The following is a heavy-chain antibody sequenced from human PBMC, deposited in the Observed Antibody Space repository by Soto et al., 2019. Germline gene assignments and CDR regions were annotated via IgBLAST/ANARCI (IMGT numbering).Heavy chain of an antibody. CDR1: GFTFSDYA. CDR3: ARDSSGWYRQALFDP. CDR2: ISGGESTMSGGGGAT. D-gene: IGHD6-19*01. J-gene: IGHJ5*02. Sequence: GGSLRLSCAASGFTFSDYAMNWVRQAPGKGLEWVSGISGGESTMSGGGGATFYAESVNGRFTISRDKSKNQFSLKLSSVTAADTAVYYCARDSSGWYRQALFDPWGQGTLVTVSS. V-gene: IGHV3-23*01.